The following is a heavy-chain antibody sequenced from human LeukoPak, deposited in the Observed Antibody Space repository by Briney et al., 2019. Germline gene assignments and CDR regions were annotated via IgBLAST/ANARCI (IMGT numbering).Heavy chain of an antibody. Sequence: PSETLSLTCAVSGGSISSSNWWSWVRQPPGKGLEWIGEIYHSGSTNYNPSLKSRVTTSVDKSKNQFSLKLSSVTAADTAVYYCARDPGTTGTTVSFDYWGQGTLVTVSS. D-gene: IGHD1-1*01. CDR1: GGSISSSNW. CDR2: IYHSGST. J-gene: IGHJ4*02. CDR3: ARDPGTTGTTVSFDY. V-gene: IGHV4-4*02.